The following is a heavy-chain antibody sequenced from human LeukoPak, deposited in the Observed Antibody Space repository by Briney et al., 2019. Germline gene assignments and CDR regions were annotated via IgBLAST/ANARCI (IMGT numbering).Heavy chain of an antibody. CDR2: IYSGGST. V-gene: IGHV3-66*01. D-gene: IGHD6-19*01. CDR3: ASNEEWLVRIY. Sequence: QPGGSLRLSCAASGFTFSNSWMSWVRQAPGKGLEWVSVIYSGGSTYYADSVKGRFTISRDNSKNTLYLQMNSLRAEDTAVYYCASNEEWLVRIYWGQGTLVTVSS. J-gene: IGHJ4*02. CDR1: GFTFSNSW.